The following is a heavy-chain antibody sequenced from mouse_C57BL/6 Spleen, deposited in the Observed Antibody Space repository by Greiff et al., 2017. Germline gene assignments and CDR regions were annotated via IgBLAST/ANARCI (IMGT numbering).Heavy chain of an antibody. CDR1: GYTFTSYW. J-gene: IGHJ2*01. CDR3: ARWTFFAY. CDR2: IDPSDSYT. Sequence: QVQLQQPGAELVKPGASVKLSCKASGYTFTSYWMQWVKQRPGQGLEWIGEIDPSDSYTNYNQKFKGKATLTVDTSSSTAYMQLSSLTSEDSAVYYCARWTFFAYWGQGTTLTVSS. V-gene: IGHV1-50*01.